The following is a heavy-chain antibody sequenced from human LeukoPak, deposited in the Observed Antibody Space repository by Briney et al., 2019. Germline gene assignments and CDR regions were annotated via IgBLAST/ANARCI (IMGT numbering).Heavy chain of an antibody. CDR3: ARLLRYDFWHAYSLGWFDP. CDR1: GFTFNDYY. V-gene: IGHV3-11*03. CDR2: ITGHSIYT. J-gene: IGHJ5*02. D-gene: IGHD3-3*01. Sequence: PGGSLRLSCAASGFTFNDYYMSWIRQAPGKGLEWVSYITGHSIYTNYADSVKGRFTISRDNAKNSLYLQMNSLRAEDTAVYYCARLLRYDFWHAYSLGWFDPWGQGTLVTVSS.